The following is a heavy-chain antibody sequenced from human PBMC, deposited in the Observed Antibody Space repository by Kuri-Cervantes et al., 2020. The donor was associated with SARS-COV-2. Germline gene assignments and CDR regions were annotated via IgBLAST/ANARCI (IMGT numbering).Heavy chain of an antibody. Sequence: GESLKISCAASGFTFSSYGMHWVRQAPGKGLEWVAVIWYDGSNKYYADSVKGRFTISRDNSKSTLCLQMNSLRAEDTAVYYCARVYYYDSSGYPTDDYYYGMDVWGQGTTVTVSS. CDR1: GFTFSSYG. J-gene: IGHJ6*02. V-gene: IGHV3-33*01. CDR2: IWYDGSNK. D-gene: IGHD3-22*01. CDR3: ARVYYYDSSGYPTDDYYYGMDV.